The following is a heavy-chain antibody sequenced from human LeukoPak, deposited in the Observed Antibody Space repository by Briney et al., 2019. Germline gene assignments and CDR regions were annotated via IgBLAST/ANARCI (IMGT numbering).Heavy chain of an antibody. CDR3: AKSARTEQWLVGLTDY. J-gene: IGHJ4*02. CDR2: ISYDGSNK. D-gene: IGHD6-19*01. V-gene: IGHV3-30*18. Sequence: PGGSLRLSCAASGFTVSSNYMSWVRQAPGKGLEWVAVISYDGSNKYYADSVKGRFTISRDNSKNTLYLQMNSLRAGDTAVYYCAKSARTEQWLVGLTDYWGQGTLVTVSS. CDR1: GFTVSSNY.